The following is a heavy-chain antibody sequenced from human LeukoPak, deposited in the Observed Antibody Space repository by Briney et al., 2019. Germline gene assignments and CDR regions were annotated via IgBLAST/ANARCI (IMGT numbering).Heavy chain of an antibody. CDR3: ARRRSGSYERWDC. V-gene: IGHV1-8*01. D-gene: IGHD3-10*01. CDR1: GYTLTSYD. J-gene: IGHJ4*02. CDR2: MNPNSGNT. Sequence: GASVKVSCKASGYTLTSYDINWVRQATGQGLEWMGWMNPNSGNTGYAQKFQGRVTMTRNTSISTAYMELNSLRSEDTAMYYCARRRSGSYERWDCWGQGTLVTVSS.